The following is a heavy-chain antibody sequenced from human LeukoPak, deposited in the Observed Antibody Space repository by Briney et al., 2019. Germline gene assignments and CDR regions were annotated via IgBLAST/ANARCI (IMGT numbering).Heavy chain of an antibody. CDR1: GYSISNGHY. CDR2: VYGSGST. D-gene: IGHD3-10*01. CDR3: ARGPFGSGNYYHYYYMDV. V-gene: IGHV4-38-2*02. J-gene: IGHJ6*03. Sequence: PSETLSLTCSVSGYSISNGHYWGWIRQPPGKGLEWIGSVYGSGSTYYNTSLKSRVTISVDTSKNPFSLSLNYVTVADTAVYFCARGPFGSGNYYHYYYMDVWGKGTTVTVSS.